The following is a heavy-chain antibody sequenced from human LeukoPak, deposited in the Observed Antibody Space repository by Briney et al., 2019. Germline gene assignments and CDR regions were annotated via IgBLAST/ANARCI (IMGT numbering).Heavy chain of an antibody. CDR3: ARGYTNQISNWFDA. CDR1: GYTFTIYA. J-gene: IGHJ5*02. D-gene: IGHD2-8*01. V-gene: IGHV1-3*03. Sequence: ASVKISCKASGYTFTIYAIHWVREAPGQRLEWMGWINAGNGNTKYSQELQGRVTITRDTSASTAYMELSSLRSEDMAVYYCARGYTNQISNWFDAWGQGTLVTVSS. CDR2: INAGNGNT.